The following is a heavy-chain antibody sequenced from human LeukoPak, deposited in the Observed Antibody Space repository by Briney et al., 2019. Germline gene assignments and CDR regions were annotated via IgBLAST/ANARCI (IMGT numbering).Heavy chain of an antibody. CDR3: ARAVAGTEGWFNS. D-gene: IGHD1-1*01. CDR1: GGSISSYY. Sequence: SETLSLTCTVSGGSISSYYWSWIRQPPGKGLEWIGYIYYSGSTNYNPSLKSRVTISVDTSKNQFSLKLSSVTAADTAVYYCARAVAGTEGWFNSWGQGTLVTVSS. V-gene: IGHV4-59*01. J-gene: IGHJ5*01. CDR2: IYYSGST.